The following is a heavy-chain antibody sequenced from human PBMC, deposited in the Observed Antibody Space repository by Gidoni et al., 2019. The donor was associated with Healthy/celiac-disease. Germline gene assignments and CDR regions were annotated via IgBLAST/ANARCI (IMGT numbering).Heavy chain of an antibody. CDR1: GFTFDDDA. CDR3: AKEMGTEQQLPHTPFDY. Sequence: EVQLVESGGGLVQPGRSLRLSCAASGFTFDDDAMHWVRHAPGKGLECVSGISWNSGSIGYADSVKGRFTISRDNVKNSLYLQMNSLRAEDTALYYCAKEMGTEQQLPHTPFDYWGQGTLVTVSS. V-gene: IGHV3-9*01. J-gene: IGHJ4*02. D-gene: IGHD6-13*01. CDR2: ISWNSGSI.